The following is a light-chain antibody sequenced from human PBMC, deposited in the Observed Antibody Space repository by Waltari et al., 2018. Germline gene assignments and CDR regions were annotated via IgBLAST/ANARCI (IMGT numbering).Light chain of an antibody. V-gene: IGLV8-61*01. CDR1: SGSVASTPC. J-gene: IGLJ3*02. Sequence: HTVVSHEPSLSVSPGGTVKLACTFSSGSVASTPCHTCYHQTPGQPPRTPVYKGISRSSGVPDRFSGSILGNTAALTITGAQADDESDYYCSRYMGSGVWVFGGGTKLTVL. CDR2: KGI. CDR3: SRYMGSGVWV.